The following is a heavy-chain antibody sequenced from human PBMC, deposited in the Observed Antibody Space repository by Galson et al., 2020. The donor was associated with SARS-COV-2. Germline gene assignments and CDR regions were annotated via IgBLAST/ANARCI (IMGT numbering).Heavy chain of an antibody. V-gene: IGHV3-64*02. Sequence: GGSLRLSCAASGFTFSTYNMHWVRQAPGKGLEYVSAISNNGSVTFYADSVKGRFTISRDKSKNTLYLQMGSLRDEDMAVYYCARGGYSSGWGRGDAFVIWGQGTMVTVSS. J-gene: IGHJ3*02. D-gene: IGHD6-19*01. CDR2: ISNNGSVT. CDR3: ARGGYSSGWGRGDAFVI. CDR1: GFTFSTYN.